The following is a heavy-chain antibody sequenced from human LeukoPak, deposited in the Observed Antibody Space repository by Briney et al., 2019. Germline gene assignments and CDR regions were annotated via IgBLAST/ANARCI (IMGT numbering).Heavy chain of an antibody. CDR1: GFTFSSYA. CDR2: ISGSGGST. Sequence: GGSLRLSCAASGFTFSSYAMSWVRQAPGKGLEWVSAISGSGGSTYYADSVKGRFTISRDNSKNTLYLQMNSLRAEDTAVYYRAKVLLWFGELFDYWGQGTLVTVSS. D-gene: IGHD3-10*01. CDR3: AKVLLWFGELFDY. J-gene: IGHJ4*02. V-gene: IGHV3-23*01.